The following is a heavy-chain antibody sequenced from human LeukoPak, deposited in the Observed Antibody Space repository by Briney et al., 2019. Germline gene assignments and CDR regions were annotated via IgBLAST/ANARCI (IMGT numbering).Heavy chain of an antibody. Sequence: GGSLRLSCAASGFTFSSYAMSWVRQAPGKGLEWVSAISGSGGSTYYADSVKGRFTISGDNSKNTLYLQMNSLRAEDTAVYYCVKDIWFGDYYYYGMGVWGQGTTVTVSS. CDR2: ISGSGGST. D-gene: IGHD3-10*01. J-gene: IGHJ6*02. V-gene: IGHV3-23*01. CDR1: GFTFSSYA. CDR3: VKDIWFGDYYYYGMGV.